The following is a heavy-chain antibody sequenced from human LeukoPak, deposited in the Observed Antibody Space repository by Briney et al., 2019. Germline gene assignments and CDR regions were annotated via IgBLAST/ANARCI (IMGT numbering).Heavy chain of an antibody. CDR3: AIVGATSY. V-gene: IGHV3-33*01. D-gene: IGHD1-26*01. CDR1: GFSFSNYG. CDR2: IWYNGNNK. J-gene: IGHJ4*02. Sequence: GGSLRLSCAASGFSFSNYGMHWVRQAPGKGLEWVAVIWYNGNNKYYADSLKGRFTISRDNSKNTLYLQMNSLGAEDTAVYYCAIVGATSYWGQGTLVTVSS.